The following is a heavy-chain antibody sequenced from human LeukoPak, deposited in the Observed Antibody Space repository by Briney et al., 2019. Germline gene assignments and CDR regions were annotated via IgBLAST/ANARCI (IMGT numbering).Heavy chain of an antibody. Sequence: ASVKVSCKASGYTFTSYDTNWVRQATGQGLEWMGWMNPNRGNTGYAQKFQGRVTMTRNTSISTAYMELSSLRSEDTAVYYCARGQRIMITFGGVIVNPSPVDYWGQGTLVTVSS. V-gene: IGHV1-8*01. J-gene: IGHJ4*02. CDR2: MNPNRGNT. CDR1: GYTFTSYD. CDR3: ARGQRIMITFGGVIVNPSPVDY. D-gene: IGHD3-16*02.